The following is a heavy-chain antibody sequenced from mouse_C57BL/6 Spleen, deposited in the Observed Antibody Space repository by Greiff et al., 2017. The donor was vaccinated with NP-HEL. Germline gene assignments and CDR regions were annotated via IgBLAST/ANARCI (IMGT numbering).Heavy chain of an antibody. CDR1: GYTFTSYW. Sequence: QVHVKQSGAELVKPGASVKMSCKASGYTFTSYWITWVKQRPGQGLEWIGDIYPGSGSTNYNEKFKSKATLTVDTSSSTAYMQLSSLTSEDSAVYYCARYGYSSMDYWGQGTSVTVSS. CDR3: ARYGYSSMDY. V-gene: IGHV1-55*01. CDR2: IYPGSGST. J-gene: IGHJ4*01. D-gene: IGHD2-2*01.